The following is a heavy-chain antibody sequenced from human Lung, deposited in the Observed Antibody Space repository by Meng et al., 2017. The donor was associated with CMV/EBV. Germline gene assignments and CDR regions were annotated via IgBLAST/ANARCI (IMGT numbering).Heavy chain of an antibody. Sequence: QVRSGAPGPGLSATPSSQSFAYAITGNSITNRQWSAWVRQPPGRGLKWIGESPNRGSSAYNPSLTSRVSMSINKSKNQFSLKLTSVTAADTAVYHCLRRSGGSVWGQGTLVTVSS. CDR3: LRRSGGSV. CDR2: SPNRGSS. J-gene: IGHJ1*01. D-gene: IGHD3-10*01. CDR1: GNSITNRQW. V-gene: IGHV4-4*03.